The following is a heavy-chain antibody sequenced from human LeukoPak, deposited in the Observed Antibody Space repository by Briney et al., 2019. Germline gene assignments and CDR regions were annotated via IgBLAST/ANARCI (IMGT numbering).Heavy chain of an antibody. V-gene: IGHV3-23*01. CDR3: AKDIYDFLTGYYVSGMDV. CDR1: GFTFSSHA. J-gene: IGHJ6*02. D-gene: IGHD3-9*01. CDR2: ISGSGDIE. Sequence: GGSLRLSCAASGFTFSSHAMSWVRQAPGKGLEWVSVISGSGDIEHYAGSVRGRFTISRDNSKNTLYLQMNSLRAEDTAAYYCAKDIYDFLTGYYVSGMDVWGQGTTVTASS.